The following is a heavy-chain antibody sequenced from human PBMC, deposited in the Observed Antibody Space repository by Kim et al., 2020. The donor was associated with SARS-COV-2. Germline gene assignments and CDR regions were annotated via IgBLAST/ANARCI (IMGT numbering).Heavy chain of an antibody. CDR1: GGSFSGYY. V-gene: IGHV4-34*01. D-gene: IGHD3-10*01. CDR3: ARVQYYYQNWFDP. Sequence: SETLSLTCAVYGGSFSGYYWSWIRQPPGKGLEWIGEINHSGSTNYNPSLKSRVTISVDTSKNQFSLKLSSVTAADTAVYYCARVQYYYQNWFDPWGQGTLVTVSS. J-gene: IGHJ5*02. CDR2: INHSGST.